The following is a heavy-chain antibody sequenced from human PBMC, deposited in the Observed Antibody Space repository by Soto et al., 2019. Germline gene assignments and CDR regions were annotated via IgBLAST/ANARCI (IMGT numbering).Heavy chain of an antibody. V-gene: IGHV4-31*03. Sequence: PSLPMSDSSSVSDGSSISCGYHWSINRQNPGRGLEWIGYIYYSGSTYYNPSLKSRVTISVDTSKNQFSLKLSSVTAADTAVYYCARVPYFDWSAQPYYFDYWGQGTLVTVSS. CDR1: DGSSISCGYH. CDR3: ARVPYFDWSAQPYYFDY. D-gene: IGHD3-9*01. CDR2: IYYSGST. J-gene: IGHJ4*02.